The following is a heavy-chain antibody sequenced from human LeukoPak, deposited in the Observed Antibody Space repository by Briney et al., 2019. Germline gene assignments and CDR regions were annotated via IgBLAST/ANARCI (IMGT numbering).Heavy chain of an antibody. V-gene: IGHV3-30*04. Sequence: PGGSLRLSCAASGFTFSSYAMHWVCQAPGKGLEWVAVISYDGSNKYYADSVKGRFTISRDNSKNTLYLQMNSLRAEDTAVYYCAKDQVGGIDYWGQGTLVTVSS. CDR2: ISYDGSNK. CDR3: AKDQVGGIDY. J-gene: IGHJ4*02. CDR1: GFTFSSYA. D-gene: IGHD3-16*01.